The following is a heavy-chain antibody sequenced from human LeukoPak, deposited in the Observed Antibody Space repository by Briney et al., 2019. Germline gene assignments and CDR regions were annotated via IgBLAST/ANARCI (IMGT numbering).Heavy chain of an antibody. Sequence: QSGGSLRLSCAASGFTFSSYAMSWVRQAPGKGLEWVSAISGSGGSTYYADSVKGRFTISRDNSKNTLYLQMNSLRAEDTAVYYCAKGGDDRYIYYYYGMDVWGQGTTVTVSS. CDR1: GFTFSSYA. J-gene: IGHJ6*02. CDR2: ISGSGGST. V-gene: IGHV3-23*01. CDR3: AKGGDDRYIYYYYGMDV. D-gene: IGHD3-16*02.